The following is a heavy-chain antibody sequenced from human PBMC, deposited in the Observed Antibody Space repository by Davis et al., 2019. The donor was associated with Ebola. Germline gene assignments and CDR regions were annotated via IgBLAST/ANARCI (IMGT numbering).Heavy chain of an antibody. J-gene: IGHJ6*03. Sequence: ASVKVSCKASGYTFTSYYMHWVRQAPGQGLEWMGIINPSGGSTSYAQKFQGRVTMTRDTSTSTVYMELSSLRSEDTAVYYCARGTYNWNLPYYYYYMDVWGKGTTVTVSS. D-gene: IGHD1-20*01. CDR2: INPSGGST. CDR1: GYTFTSYY. V-gene: IGHV1-46*01. CDR3: ARGTYNWNLPYYYYYMDV.